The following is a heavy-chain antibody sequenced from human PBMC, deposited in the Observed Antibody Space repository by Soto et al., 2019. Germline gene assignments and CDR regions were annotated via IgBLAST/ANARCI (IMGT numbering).Heavy chain of an antibody. CDR2: MNPNSGNT. Sequence: GXSVKVSCKASGYSFTSYDINWVRQATGQGLEWMGWMNPNSGNTGYAQKFQGRVTMTRNTSISTAYMELSSLRSEDTAVYYCARDRYCTSTSCYSPVDYWGRGTLVTVSS. D-gene: IGHD2-2*01. V-gene: IGHV1-8*01. J-gene: IGHJ4*02. CDR3: ARDRYCTSTSCYSPVDY. CDR1: GYSFTSYD.